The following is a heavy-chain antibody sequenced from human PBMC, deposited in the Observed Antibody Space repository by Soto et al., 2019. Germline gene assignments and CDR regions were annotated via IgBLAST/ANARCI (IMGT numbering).Heavy chain of an antibody. D-gene: IGHD6-13*01. CDR1: GFTFSSYA. CDR3: ASPRIAATKTDY. Sequence: GGSLILSCAASGFTFSSYAMSWVRQAPGKGLEWVSAISDSGGDTYYVDSVKGRFTISRDNSENTLYLQMSSLRAEDTAIYYCASPRIAATKTDYWGQGTLVTVSS. J-gene: IGHJ4*02. CDR2: ISDSGGDT. V-gene: IGHV3-23*01.